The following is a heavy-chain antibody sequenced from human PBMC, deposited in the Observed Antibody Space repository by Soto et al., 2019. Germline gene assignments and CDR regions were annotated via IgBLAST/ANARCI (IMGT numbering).Heavy chain of an antibody. Sequence: EVKLVESGGGLVKPGGSLRLSCAASGYTFSRYNMNWVRQAPGKGLEWVSSISTSSSYIYDVDSVKGRFTISRDNAKNSLYLQMNSLSTEDTAVYYCARGSMGDYYGLDVWGQGTTVTVSS. V-gene: IGHV3-21*01. CDR1: GYTFSRYN. J-gene: IGHJ6*02. CDR2: ISTSSSYI. D-gene: IGHD3-10*01. CDR3: ARGSMGDYYGLDV.